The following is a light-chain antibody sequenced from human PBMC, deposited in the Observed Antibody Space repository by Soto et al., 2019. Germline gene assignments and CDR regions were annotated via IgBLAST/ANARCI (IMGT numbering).Light chain of an antibody. CDR3: QQCRNWSLT. CDR1: QNVYNN. V-gene: IGKV3-15*01. CDR2: DAS. J-gene: IGKJ4*01. Sequence: EIVMTQSPATLSVSPGEGATLSCKASQNVYNNLAWYQQRPGQPPRLLIFDASTRASAISARCSGSGYGTEFTLTISSLLSEDFSVEYCQQCRNWSLTFGGGTKVEIK.